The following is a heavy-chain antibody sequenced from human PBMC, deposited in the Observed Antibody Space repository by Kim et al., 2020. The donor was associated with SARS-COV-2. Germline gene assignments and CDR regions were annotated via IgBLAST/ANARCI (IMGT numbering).Heavy chain of an antibody. CDR1: GLSISSYV. D-gene: IGHD2-21*01. J-gene: IGHJ3*02. CDR3: VREVNAFDI. Sequence: GGSLRLSCEASGLSISSYVIHWVRQAPGKGLEWVAFTAHDERNEYYADSVRGRFIVSRDNSKNTLYLQMNSLSPEDTAVYYCVREVNAFDIWGQGTMVTVSS. CDR2: TAHDERNE. V-gene: IGHV3-30*03.